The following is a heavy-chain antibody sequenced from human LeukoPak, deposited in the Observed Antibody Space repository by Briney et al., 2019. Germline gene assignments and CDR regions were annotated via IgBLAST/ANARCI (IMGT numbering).Heavy chain of an antibody. Sequence: GASLILSCSATGFTFPNYAMSSVRPAARKGLEWVSAIGGSGASTYSAASVKSRFHISRDNSKSTLYLQMNSLGDEDTAVYYCARAEGYDDSSGNDAFDIWGQGTMVTVSS. V-gene: IGHV3-23*01. D-gene: IGHD3-22*01. CDR3: ARAEGYDDSSGNDAFDI. J-gene: IGHJ3*02. CDR1: GFTFPNYA. CDR2: IGGSGAST.